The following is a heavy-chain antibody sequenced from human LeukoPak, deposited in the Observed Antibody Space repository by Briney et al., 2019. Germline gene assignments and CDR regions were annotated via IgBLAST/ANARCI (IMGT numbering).Heavy chain of an antibody. V-gene: IGHV3-21*04. CDR2: ISSNNRYI. CDR1: GFTFSTYS. D-gene: IGHD3-22*01. Sequence: GGSLRLSCAASGFTFSTYSMNWVRQAPGKGLEWVTSISSNNRYIYYADSVKGRFTISRDNAKNSLYLQMNSLRAEDTAVYYCARGSGYFLDFDYWGQGTLVTVSS. CDR3: ARGSGYFLDFDY. J-gene: IGHJ4*02.